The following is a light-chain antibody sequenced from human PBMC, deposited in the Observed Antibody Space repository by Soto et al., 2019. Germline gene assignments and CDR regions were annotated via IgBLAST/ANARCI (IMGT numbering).Light chain of an antibody. CDR3: CSCAGSPP. CDR1: SSDVGGSDY. Sequence: QSALTQPRSVSGSPGQSVAISCTGSSSDVGGSDYVSWYQQHPGKAPRLIIYDVNKRPSGVPDRFSGSKSGNTASLIISGLQAEYEADYYCCSCAGSPPFGGGTKLTVL. CDR2: DVN. V-gene: IGLV2-11*01. J-gene: IGLJ2*01.